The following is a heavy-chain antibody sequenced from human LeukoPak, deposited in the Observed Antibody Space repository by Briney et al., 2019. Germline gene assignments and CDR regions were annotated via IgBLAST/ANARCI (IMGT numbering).Heavy chain of an antibody. D-gene: IGHD6-13*01. CDR2: IWYDGSNK. CDR3: AGGIAAAGNNWFDP. Sequence: GGSLKLSFAASGLTFSSYGWPGVAQAPGKGLGWVAFIWYDGSNKYYADSVKGRFTISRDNSKNTLYLQMNSLRAEDTAVYYCAGGIAAAGNNWFDPWGQGPLVTVSS. J-gene: IGHJ5*02. V-gene: IGHV3-30*02. CDR1: GLTFSSYG.